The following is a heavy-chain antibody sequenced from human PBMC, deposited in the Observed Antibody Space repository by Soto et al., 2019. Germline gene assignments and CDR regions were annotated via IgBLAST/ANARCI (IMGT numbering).Heavy chain of an antibody. CDR1: GGTFSSYT. Sequence: SVKVSCKASGGTFSSYTISWVRQAPGQGLEWMGRIIPILGIANYAQKFQGRVTITADKSTSTAYMELSSLRSEDTAVYYCATCRGTDHATDWDYIDYWGQGTLVTVSS. D-gene: IGHD1-26*01. CDR3: ATCRGTDHATDWDYIDY. V-gene: IGHV1-69*02. J-gene: IGHJ4*02. CDR2: IIPILGIA.